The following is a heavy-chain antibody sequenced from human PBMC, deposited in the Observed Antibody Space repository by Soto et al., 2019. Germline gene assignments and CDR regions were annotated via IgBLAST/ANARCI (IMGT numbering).Heavy chain of an antibody. J-gene: IGHJ6*02. V-gene: IGHV1-69*13. Sequence: GASVKVSCKASGGTFSSYAISWVRQAPGQGLEWMGGIIPIFGTANYAQKFQGRVTITADESTSTAYMELSSLRSEDTAVYYCARGALPAAILYYYYGMDVWGQGTTVTVS. CDR2: IIPIFGTA. D-gene: IGHD2-2*02. CDR3: ARGALPAAILYYYYGMDV. CDR1: GGTFSSYA.